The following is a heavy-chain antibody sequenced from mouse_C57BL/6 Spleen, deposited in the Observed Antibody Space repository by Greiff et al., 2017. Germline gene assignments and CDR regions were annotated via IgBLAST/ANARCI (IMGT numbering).Heavy chain of an antibody. CDR2: INYDGSST. J-gene: IGHJ2*01. CDR3: ARESPELGHFDY. CDR1: GFTFSDYY. V-gene: IGHV5-16*01. D-gene: IGHD4-1*01. Sequence: EVNVVESEGGLVQPGSSMKLSCTASGFTFSDYYMAWVRQVPEKGLEWVANINYDGSSTYYLDTLKSRFNISRDNAKNILYLQMSSLKSEDTATYYCARESPELGHFDYWGQGTTLTVSS.